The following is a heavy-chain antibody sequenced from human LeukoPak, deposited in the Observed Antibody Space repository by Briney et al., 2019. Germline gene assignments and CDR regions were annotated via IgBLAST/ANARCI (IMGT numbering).Heavy chain of an antibody. CDR3: ARCNSVWNSQKIDY. D-gene: IGHD1-7*01. CDR1: GGSISSSSYY. Sequence: SETLSLTCTVSGGSISSSSYYWGWIRQPPGKGLEWIGSIYYSGSTYDNPSLKSRVTISVDTSKNQFSLKLSSVTAADTAVYYCARCNSVWNSQKIDYWGQGTLVTVSS. J-gene: IGHJ4*02. CDR2: IYYSGST. V-gene: IGHV4-39*07.